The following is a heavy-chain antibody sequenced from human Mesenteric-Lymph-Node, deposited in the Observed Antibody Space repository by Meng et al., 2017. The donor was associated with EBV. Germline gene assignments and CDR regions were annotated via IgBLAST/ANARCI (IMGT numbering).Heavy chain of an antibody. CDR1: GGSLSGFY. Sequence: LLPWGAGLLEHSQTLSLTCAVSGGSLSGFYWSWIRQSPGKGLEWIGEINHRRDTNYPPSLKSRVTISLDASKNQFSLKLTSVTAADTAVYYCGGGYISGVPDFDYWGQGTLVTVSS. V-gene: IGHV4-34*02. J-gene: IGHJ4*02. CDR2: INHRRDT. D-gene: IGHD3-10*01. CDR3: GGGYISGVPDFDY.